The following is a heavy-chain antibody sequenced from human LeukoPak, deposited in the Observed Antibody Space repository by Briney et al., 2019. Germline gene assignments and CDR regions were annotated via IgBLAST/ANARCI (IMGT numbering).Heavy chain of an antibody. CDR3: AKSGAAGTLYYFDY. V-gene: IGHV3-23*01. CDR2: ISGSGGST. CDR1: GFTFSSYA. D-gene: IGHD6-13*01. Sequence: GGSLRLSCAASGFTFSSYAMSWVRQAPGKGLEWVSAISGSGGSTYYADSVKGRFTISRDNSKNALYLQMNSLRAEDTAVYYCAKSGAAGTLYYFDYWGQGTLVTVSS. J-gene: IGHJ4*02.